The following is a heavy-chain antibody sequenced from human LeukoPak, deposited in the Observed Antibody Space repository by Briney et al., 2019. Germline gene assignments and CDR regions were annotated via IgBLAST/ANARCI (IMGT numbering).Heavy chain of an antibody. CDR1: GFTFSGYE. CDR3: ARGVTGSLSGLYGMDV. CDR2: ISSTVTSI. J-gene: IGHJ6*02. V-gene: IGHV3-48*03. Sequence: GGSLRLSCAASGFTFSGYEMNWVRQAPGKGLEWVSYISSTVTSIYYADSVKGRFTISRDNAKNTLYLQMNSLRAEDTAVYYCARGVTGSLSGLYGMDVWGQGTTVTVSS. D-gene: IGHD2-21*02.